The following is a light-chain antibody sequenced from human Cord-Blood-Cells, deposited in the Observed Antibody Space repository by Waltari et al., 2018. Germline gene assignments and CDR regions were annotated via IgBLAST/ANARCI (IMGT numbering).Light chain of an antibody. CDR1: QSISSY. Sequence: IQMTQSPSPLSASVGDTVTITCRASQSISSYLNWYQQKPGKAHKLLIYAASSLQSGVPSRFSSSGSGTDFTLTISSLQPEDFATYYCQQSYSTPFTFGPGTKVDIK. J-gene: IGKJ3*01. CDR2: AAS. CDR3: QQSYSTPFT. V-gene: IGKV1-39*01.